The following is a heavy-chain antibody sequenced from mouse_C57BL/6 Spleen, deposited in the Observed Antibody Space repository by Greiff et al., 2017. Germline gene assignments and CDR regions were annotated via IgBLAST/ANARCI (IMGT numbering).Heavy chain of an antibody. D-gene: IGHD2-3*01. V-gene: IGHV2-2*01. CDR3: ARDYDGLYAMDY. J-gene: IGHJ4*01. Sequence: VQLKQSGPGLVQPSQSLSITCTVSGFSLTSYGVHWVRQSPGKGLEWLGVIWRGGSTDYNAAFISRLSISKDNSKSQVFFKMNSLQADDTAIYYCARDYDGLYAMDYWGQGTSVTVSS. CDR2: IWRGGST. CDR1: GFSLTSYG.